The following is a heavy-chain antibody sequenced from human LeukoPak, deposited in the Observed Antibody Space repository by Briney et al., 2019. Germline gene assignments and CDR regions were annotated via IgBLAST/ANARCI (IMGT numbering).Heavy chain of an antibody. J-gene: IGHJ4*02. CDR2: IYYSGST. V-gene: IGHV4-39*01. CDR3: ARLGSSWPIDY. CDR1: GGSISSSSYY. D-gene: IGHD6-13*01. Sequence: PSETLSLTCTVSGGSISSSSYYWGWIRQPPGKGLEWIGSIYYSGSTYYNPSLKSRVTISVDTSKNQFSLKLSSVTAAGTAVYYCARLGSSWPIDYWGQGTLVTVSS.